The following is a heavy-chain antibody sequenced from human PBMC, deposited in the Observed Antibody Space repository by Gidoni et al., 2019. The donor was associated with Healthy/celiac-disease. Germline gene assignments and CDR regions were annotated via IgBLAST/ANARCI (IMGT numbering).Heavy chain of an antibody. CDR2: ISSSGSTI. V-gene: IGHV3-11*01. D-gene: IGHD2-15*01. CDR1: GFTFSDYY. CDR3: ARDPPPVVVVAATHDAFDI. J-gene: IGHJ3*02. Sequence: VQLVESGGGLVKPGGSLRLSCAASGFTFSDYYMSWIRQAPGKWLEWVSYISSSGSTIYYADSVKGRFTISRDNAKNSLYLQMISLRAEDTAVYYCARDPPPVVVVAATHDAFDIWGQGTMVTVSS.